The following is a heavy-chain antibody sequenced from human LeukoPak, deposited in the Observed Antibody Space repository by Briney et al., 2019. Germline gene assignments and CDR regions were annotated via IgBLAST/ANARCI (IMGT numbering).Heavy chain of an antibody. D-gene: IGHD3-10*01. CDR3: ARDRRSYGSGSYRY. V-gene: IGHV1-2*06. J-gene: IGHJ4*02. Sequence: ASVKVSCKASGYTFTGYYIHWVRQAPGPGLEWMGRINPNSGGTNYAQKFQGRVTMTRDTSISTAYRELSRLRSDDTAVYYCARDRRSYGSGSYRYWGQGTLVTVSS. CDR1: GYTFTGYY. CDR2: INPNSGGT.